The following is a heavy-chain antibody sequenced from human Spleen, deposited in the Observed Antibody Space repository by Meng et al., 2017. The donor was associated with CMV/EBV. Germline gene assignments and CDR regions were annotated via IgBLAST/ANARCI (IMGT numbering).Heavy chain of an antibody. CDR2: ISSSSSYI. J-gene: IGHJ3*02. Sequence: GFTFSSYSMNWVRQAPGKGLEWVSSISSSSSYIYYADSVKGRFTISRDNAKNSLYLQMNSLRAEDTAVYYCARKRGSSWYESDAFDIWGQGTMVTVSS. V-gene: IGHV3-21*01. CDR1: GFTFSSYS. D-gene: IGHD6-13*01. CDR3: ARKRGSSWYESDAFDI.